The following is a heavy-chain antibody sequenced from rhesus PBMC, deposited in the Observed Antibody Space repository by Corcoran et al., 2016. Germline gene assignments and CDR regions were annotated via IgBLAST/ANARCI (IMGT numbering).Heavy chain of an antibody. CDR1: GYTFTDNY. CDR2: VYPEDGEA. V-gene: IGHV1-111*02. CDR3: ATEWADTAGTVLYY. D-gene: IGHD5-24*01. Sequence: EVQLVQSGADVKKPGASVKISCKASGYTFTDNYLHWVRQAPGKGLEWMGRVYPEDGEAIHPQNFQARVTITADTSTDTAYMALSSLRSEDTAVYYCATEWADTAGTVLYYWGQGVLVTVSS. J-gene: IGHJ4*01.